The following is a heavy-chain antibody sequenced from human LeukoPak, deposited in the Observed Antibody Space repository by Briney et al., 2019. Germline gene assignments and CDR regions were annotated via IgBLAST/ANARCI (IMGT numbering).Heavy chain of an antibody. J-gene: IGHJ4*02. Sequence: GGSLRLSCAASGFTFNSYAMRWVREAPGKGLEWVSPVSGSGGHTFYAQTVQGRFTVSRDYSKTTLKPQMNSQRAEDTAVYYCAKGGPYYYGSGSYEGFDYGGQGTLVTVSS. CDR1: GFTFNSYA. D-gene: IGHD3-10*01. CDR2: VSGSGGHT. V-gene: IGHV3-23*01. CDR3: AKGGPYYYGSGSYEGFDY.